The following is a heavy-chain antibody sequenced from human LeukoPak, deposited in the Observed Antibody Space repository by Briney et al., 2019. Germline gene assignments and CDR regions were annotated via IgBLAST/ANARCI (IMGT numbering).Heavy chain of an antibody. CDR3: ARARTMTKAGLHYYYYYYMDV. V-gene: IGHV1-2*02. D-gene: IGHD1-1*01. J-gene: IGHJ6*03. Sequence: ASVKVSCKASGYTFTGYYMHWVRQAPGQGLEWMGWINPNTDATNYAQRFQGRITMTRDTSINTAYMELTRLRSDDTAVYYCARARTMTKAGLHYYYYYYMDVWGKGTTVTVSS. CDR1: GYTFTGYY. CDR2: INPNTDAT.